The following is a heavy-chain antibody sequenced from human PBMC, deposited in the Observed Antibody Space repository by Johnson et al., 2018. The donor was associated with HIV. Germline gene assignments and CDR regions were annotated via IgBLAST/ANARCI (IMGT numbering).Heavy chain of an antibody. Sequence: VQLVESGGGLVQPGGSLRLSCAASGFTFSTYAMSWVRQAPGKGLEWVSVISGDGDSTDYADSVKGRFTISRDNAKNSLYLQMNSLRAGDTAVYYCARGDRYHAFDIWGQGTMVTVSS. CDR1: GFTFSTYA. J-gene: IGHJ3*02. V-gene: IGHV3-23*04. CDR2: ISGDGDST. D-gene: IGHD3-16*02. CDR3: ARGDRYHAFDI.